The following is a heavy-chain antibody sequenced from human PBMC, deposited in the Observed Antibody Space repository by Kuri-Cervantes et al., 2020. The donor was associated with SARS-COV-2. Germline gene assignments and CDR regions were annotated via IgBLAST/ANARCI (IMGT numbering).Heavy chain of an antibody. CDR3: ARDPGGVFLRGIMILSAHWFDT. V-gene: IGHV3-11*04. J-gene: IGHJ5*02. D-gene: IGHD3-9*01. CDR2: IGPSGTTK. CDR1: GFTFSDYY. Sequence: GGSLRLSCAASGFTFSDYYMSWIRQAPGKGLEWVSNIGPSGTTKYYADSVKGRFTISRDDATTSLHLQMNSLRAEDTAVYYCARDPGGVFLRGIMILSAHWFDTWGQGTLVTVSS.